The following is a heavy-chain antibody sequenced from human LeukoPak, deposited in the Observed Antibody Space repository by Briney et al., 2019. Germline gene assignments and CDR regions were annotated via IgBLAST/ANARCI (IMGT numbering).Heavy chain of an antibody. J-gene: IGHJ3*02. V-gene: IGHV1-2*02. CDR2: VNLNSGAI. CDR1: GYPFTNSY. CDR3: ARKTYYDDNSGPKAFGI. Sequence: GASVKVSCKASGYPFTNSYIQWVREAPGQGLEWMGWVNLNSGAINYAQTFWGGVSMTRDTSISTAYMEISRLCSDDTPLYYSARKTYYDDNSGPKAFGIWGQGTMVTVSS. D-gene: IGHD3-22*01.